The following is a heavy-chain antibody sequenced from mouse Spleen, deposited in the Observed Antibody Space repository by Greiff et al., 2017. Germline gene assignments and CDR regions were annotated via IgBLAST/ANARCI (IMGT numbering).Heavy chain of an antibody. Sequence: QVQLQQPGAELVMPGASVKLSCKASGYTFTSYWMHWVKQRPGQGLEWIGEIDPSDSYTNYNQKFKGKATLTVDKSSSTAYMQLSSLTSEDSAVYYCASPSPVSTAGFAYWGQGTLVTVSA. CDR3: ASPSPVSTAGFAY. CDR2: IDPSDSYT. D-gene: IGHD1-2*01. CDR1: GYTFTSYW. J-gene: IGHJ3*01. V-gene: IGHV1-69*01.